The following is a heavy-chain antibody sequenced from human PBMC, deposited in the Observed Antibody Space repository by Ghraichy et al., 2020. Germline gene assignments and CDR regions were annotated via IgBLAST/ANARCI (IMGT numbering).Heavy chain of an antibody. J-gene: IGHJ5*02. CDR1: GGSISSSSYY. CDR3: ARHEAGYGRAGGPSGSYSFWRTDYAKPEENNWFDP. CDR2: IYYSGST. D-gene: IGHD1-26*01. V-gene: IGHV4-39*01. Sequence: SETLSLTCTVSGGSISSSSYYWGWIRQPPGKGLEWIGSIYYSGSTYYNPSLKSRVTISVDTSKNQFSLKLSSVTAADTAVYYCARHEAGYGRAGGPSGSYSFWRTDYAKPEENNWFDPWGQGTLVTVSS.